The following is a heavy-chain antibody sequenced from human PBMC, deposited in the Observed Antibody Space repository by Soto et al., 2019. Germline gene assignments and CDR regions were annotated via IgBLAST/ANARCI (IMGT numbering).Heavy chain of an antibody. CDR2: IIPIPGTA. D-gene: IGHD2-2*01. V-gene: IGHV1-69*01. CDR1: GGTFGSYA. J-gene: IGHJ6*02. CDR3: ARSYGSSTSLYIYYDYYYGMDV. Sequence: QVQLVQSGAEVKKPGSSVKVSCKASGGTFGSYAISWVRQAPGHGLEWMGGIIPIPGTANYEQKFTGRVTIAADESKRTAYREQSSLRAEDKAVYYFARSYGSSTSLYIYYDYYYGMDVWGQGTTVTVSS.